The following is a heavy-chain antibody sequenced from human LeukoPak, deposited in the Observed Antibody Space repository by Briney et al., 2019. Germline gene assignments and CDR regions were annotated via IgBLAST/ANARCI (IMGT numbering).Heavy chain of an antibody. J-gene: IGHJ4*02. D-gene: IGHD6-19*01. CDR2: ISGSGGST. V-gene: IGHV3-23*01. Sequence: GGSLRLSCAASGFTFSSYAMSWVRQAPGKGLGWVSGISGSGGSTYYADSVKGRFSISRDNSKNTLYLQMNSLRAEDTAVYYCAKDIAVAGTTIFDYWGQGTLVTVSS. CDR3: AKDIAVAGTTIFDY. CDR1: GFTFSSYA.